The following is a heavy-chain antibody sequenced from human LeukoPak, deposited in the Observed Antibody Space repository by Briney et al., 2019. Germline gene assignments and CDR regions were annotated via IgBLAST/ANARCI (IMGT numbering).Heavy chain of an antibody. V-gene: IGHV1-2*02. CDR2: INPNSGGT. Sequence: ASVKVSCKASGYTFIGYYMHWVRQAPGQGLEWMGWINPNSGGTNYAQKFQGRVTMTRDTSISTAYMELSRLRSDDTAVYYCARARCSSTGCYRSLWYWGQGTLVTVSS. CDR3: ARARCSSTGCYRSLWY. D-gene: IGHD2-2*02. CDR1: GYTFIGYY. J-gene: IGHJ4*02.